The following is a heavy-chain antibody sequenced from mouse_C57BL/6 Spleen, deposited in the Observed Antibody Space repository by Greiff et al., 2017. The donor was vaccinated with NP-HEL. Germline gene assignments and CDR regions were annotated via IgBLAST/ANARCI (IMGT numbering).Heavy chain of an antibody. Sequence: QVHVKQSGPELVKPGASVKISCKASGYSFTSYYIHWVKQRPGQGLEWIGWIYPGSGNTKYNEKFKGKATLTADSSSSTAYMQLSSLTSEDSAVYYCARTGNFDYWGQGTTLTVSS. CDR2: IYPGSGNT. J-gene: IGHJ2*01. V-gene: IGHV1-66*01. CDR1: GYSFTSYY. CDR3: ARTGNFDY. D-gene: IGHD4-1*01.